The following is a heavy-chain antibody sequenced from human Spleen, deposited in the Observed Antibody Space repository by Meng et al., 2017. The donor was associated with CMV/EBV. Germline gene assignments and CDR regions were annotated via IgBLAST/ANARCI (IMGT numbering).Heavy chain of an antibody. CDR1: GYTFTGYY. CDR3: AREDRNFWSGYYLGYYYYYGMDV. Sequence: ASVKVSCKASGYTFTGYYMHWVRQAPGKGLEWMGWINPNSGGTSYAQKFQGRVTMTRDTSISTAYMELSRLRSDDTAVYYCAREDRNFWSGYYLGYYYYYGMDVWGQGTTVTVSS. J-gene: IGHJ6*02. D-gene: IGHD3-3*01. CDR2: INPNSGGT. V-gene: IGHV1-2*02.